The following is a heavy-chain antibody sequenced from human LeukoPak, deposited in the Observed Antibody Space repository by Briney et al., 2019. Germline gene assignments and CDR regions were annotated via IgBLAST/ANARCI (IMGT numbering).Heavy chain of an antibody. CDR3: ARDLRSSSWSSFDY. CDR2: MDPNSGNT. V-gene: IGHV1-8*01. Sequence: ASVKVSCKTSGYTFISHDINWVRQATGQGLEWMGWMDPNSGNTGYAQRFQGRVTLTRSTSLSEAYMELSRLRSDDTAVYYCARDLRSSSWSSFDYWGQGTLVTVSS. CDR1: GYTFISHD. J-gene: IGHJ4*02. D-gene: IGHD6-13*01.